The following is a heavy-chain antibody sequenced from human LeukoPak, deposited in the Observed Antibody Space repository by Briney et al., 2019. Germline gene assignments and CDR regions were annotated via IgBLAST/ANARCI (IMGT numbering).Heavy chain of an antibody. D-gene: IGHD3-10*01. CDR3: ARESGDYYGSGSYSGPFDY. Sequence: PSETLSLTCTVSGGSISSSTYYWSWIRQPAGKGLEWIGRIYTSGSTNYNPSLKSRVTISVDTSKNQFSLKLSSVTAADTAVYYCARESGDYYGSGSYSGPFDYWGQGTLVTVSS. CDR2: IYTSGST. J-gene: IGHJ4*02. V-gene: IGHV4-61*02. CDR1: GGSISSSTYY.